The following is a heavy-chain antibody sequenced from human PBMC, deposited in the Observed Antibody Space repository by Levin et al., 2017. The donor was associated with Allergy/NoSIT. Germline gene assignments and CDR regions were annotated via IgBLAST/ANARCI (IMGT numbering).Heavy chain of an antibody. CDR1: GGSFSGYY. D-gene: IGHD2-8*02. Sequence: SETLSLTCAVYGGSFSGYYWSWIRQPPGKGLEWIGEINHSGSTNYNPSLKSRVTISVDTSKNQFSLKLSSVTAADTAVYYCARAKLGYCTGGVCYTGFGLDYWDQGTLVTVSS. CDR3: ARAKLGYCTGGVCYTGFGLDY. J-gene: IGHJ4*02. CDR2: INHSGST. V-gene: IGHV4-34*01.